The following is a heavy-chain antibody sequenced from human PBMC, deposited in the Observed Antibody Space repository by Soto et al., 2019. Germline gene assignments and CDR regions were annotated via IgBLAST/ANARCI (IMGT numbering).Heavy chain of an antibody. D-gene: IGHD5-12*01. Sequence: GGSLRLSCAASGFTFSSYAMHWVRQAPGKGLEWVAVISYDGSNKYYADSVKGRFTISRDNSKNTLYLQMNSLRAEDTAVYYCAKDQAPDKRWLQFGGYFDYWGQGTLVTVSS. V-gene: IGHV3-30-3*01. J-gene: IGHJ4*02. CDR3: AKDQAPDKRWLQFGGYFDY. CDR1: GFTFSSYA. CDR2: ISYDGSNK.